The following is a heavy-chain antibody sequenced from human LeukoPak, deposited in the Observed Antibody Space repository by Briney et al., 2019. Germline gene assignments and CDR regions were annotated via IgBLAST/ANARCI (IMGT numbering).Heavy chain of an antibody. D-gene: IGHD2-21*02. CDR2: ISYDGSNK. Sequence: GRSLRLSCAASGFTFSSYAMHWVRQAPGKGLEWVAVISYDGSNKYYADSVKGRFTISRDNSKNTLYLQMNSLRAEDTAVYYCARGGDCGGDCADYYFDYWGQGTLVTVSS. J-gene: IGHJ4*02. CDR1: GFTFSSYA. CDR3: ARGGDCGGDCADYYFDY. V-gene: IGHV3-30-3*01.